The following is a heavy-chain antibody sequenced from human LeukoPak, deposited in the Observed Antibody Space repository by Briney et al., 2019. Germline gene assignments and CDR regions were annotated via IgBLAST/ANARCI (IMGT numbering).Heavy chain of an antibody. CDR2: INPHSGDT. V-gene: IGHV1-2*02. CDR3: AREAVVKFDYMDV. D-gene: IGHD3-22*01. Sequence: ASVKVSCKASGYTFTDYFMHWVRQAPGQGLEWMGWINPHSGDTKYAQKFQGRVTMTRDTSISTVYMELRRLRSDDTAVFYCAREAVVKFDYMDVWGKGTTVTVSS. J-gene: IGHJ6*03. CDR1: GYTFTDYF.